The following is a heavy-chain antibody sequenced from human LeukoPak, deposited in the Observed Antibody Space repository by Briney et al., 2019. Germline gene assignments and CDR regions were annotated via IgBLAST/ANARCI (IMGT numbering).Heavy chain of an antibody. CDR2: ISGSGGTT. J-gene: IGHJ4*02. V-gene: IGHV3-23*01. CDR3: AKEAGSYYGSGTSYFDY. D-gene: IGHD3-10*01. Sequence: PGGSLRLSCAASGFTFSSYAMSWVRQAPGKGLEWVSAISGSGGTTYYADSVKGRFTISRDNSKNTLYLQMNSLRAEDTAVSYCAKEAGSYYGSGTSYFDYWGQGTLVTVSS. CDR1: GFTFSSYA.